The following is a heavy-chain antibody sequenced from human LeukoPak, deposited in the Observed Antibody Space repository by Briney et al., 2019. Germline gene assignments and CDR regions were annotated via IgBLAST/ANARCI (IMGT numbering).Heavy chain of an antibody. Sequence: PSVTLSLTCTVSGGSISSYYWSWIRQPAGKGLEWIGRIYTSGSTNYNPSLKSRVTMSVDTSKNQFSLKLSSVTAADTAVYYCARDFDSRGIFVDSRPLNYYYYYGMDVWGQGTTVTVSS. CDR3: ARDFDSRGIFVDSRPLNYYYYYGMDV. CDR2: IYTSGST. CDR1: GGSISSYY. J-gene: IGHJ6*02. V-gene: IGHV4-4*07. D-gene: IGHD1-14*01.